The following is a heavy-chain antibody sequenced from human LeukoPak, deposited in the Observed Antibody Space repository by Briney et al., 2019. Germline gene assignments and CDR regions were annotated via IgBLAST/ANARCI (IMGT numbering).Heavy chain of an antibody. CDR2: ISAYNGKT. Sequence: ASVRVSCKASGYTFTNYNITWVRQAPGQGLEWLGWISAYNGKTNYAQKFQGRVTMTTDTSTSTAYMELRSLRSDDTAVYYCARDLKRGYSSGRYSWGTGSSNDYWGQGTLVTVSS. J-gene: IGHJ4*02. D-gene: IGHD6-19*01. CDR3: ARDLKRGYSSGRYSWGTGSSNDY. V-gene: IGHV1-18*01. CDR1: GYTFTNYN.